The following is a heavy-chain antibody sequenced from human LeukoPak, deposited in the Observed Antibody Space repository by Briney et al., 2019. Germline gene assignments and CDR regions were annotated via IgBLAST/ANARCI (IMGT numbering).Heavy chain of an antibody. D-gene: IGHD6-13*01. J-gene: IGHJ4*02. CDR1: GFSFSSYG. CDR2: IRSDGSNK. V-gene: IGHV3-30*02. CDR3: AREWGYSSSWFDY. Sequence: GGSLRLSCAGSGFSFSSYGMHWVRQAPGKGLEWMAFIRSDGSNKYYADSVKGRFTISRDNSKNTLYLQMNSLRAEDTAVYYCAREWGYSSSWFDYWGQGTLVTVSS.